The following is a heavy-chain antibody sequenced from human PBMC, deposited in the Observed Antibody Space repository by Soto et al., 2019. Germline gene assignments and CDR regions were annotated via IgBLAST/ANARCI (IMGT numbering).Heavy chain of an antibody. Sequence: QVQLVQSGAEVKKPGASVKVSCKVSGYTLTELSMHWVRQAPGKGLEWMGGFDPEDGETIYAQKFQGRVTMTEDTSTDTAYMELSSLRSEDTAVYYCATFNAGYCRGGSCYGGGDYWGQGTLVTVSS. V-gene: IGHV1-24*01. J-gene: IGHJ4*02. CDR1: GYTLTELS. CDR2: FDPEDGET. D-gene: IGHD2-15*01. CDR3: ATFNAGYCRGGSCYGGGDY.